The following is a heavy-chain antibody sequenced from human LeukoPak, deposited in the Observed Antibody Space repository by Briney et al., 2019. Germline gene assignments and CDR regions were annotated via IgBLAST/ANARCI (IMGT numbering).Heavy chain of an antibody. CDR3: ARDNIVATITSY. D-gene: IGHD5-12*01. CDR2: INPSGGST. Sequence: GASVKVSCKASGYTFTSYYMHWVRQAPGQGLEWMGIINPSGGSTSYAQKFQGRVTMTRDMSTSTVYMELSRLRSDDTAVYYCARDNIVATITSYWGQGTLVTVSS. CDR1: GYTFTSYY. V-gene: IGHV1-46*01. J-gene: IGHJ4*02.